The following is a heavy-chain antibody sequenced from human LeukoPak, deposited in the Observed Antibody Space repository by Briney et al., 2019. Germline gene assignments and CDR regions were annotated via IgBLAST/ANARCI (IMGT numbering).Heavy chain of an antibody. CDR3: AKGRETTVNPPFD. J-gene: IGHJ4*02. CDR1: GFTFSSYG. Sequence: QLGGSLRLSCAASGFTFSSYGMHWVRQAPGKGLEWVAFIRYDGSNKYYADSVKGRFTISSDNSKNTLYLQMNSLRAEDTAVYYCAKGRETTVNPPFDWGQGTLVTVSS. V-gene: IGHV3-30*02. D-gene: IGHD4-17*01. CDR2: IRYDGSNK.